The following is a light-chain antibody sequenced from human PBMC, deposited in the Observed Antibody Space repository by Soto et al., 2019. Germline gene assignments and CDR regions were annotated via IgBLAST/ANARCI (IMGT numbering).Light chain of an antibody. CDR3: QQYYSTPPT. J-gene: IGKJ2*01. Sequence: DIVMTQSPDSLAVSLCERATINCKSSQSVLYSSNNKNYLAWYQQKPGQPPKLLIYWASTRESGVPDRFSGSGSGTDFPLTISSLQAEDVAVYYCQQYYSTPPTFGQGTKLEIK. CDR2: WAS. CDR1: QSVLYSSNNKNY. V-gene: IGKV4-1*01.